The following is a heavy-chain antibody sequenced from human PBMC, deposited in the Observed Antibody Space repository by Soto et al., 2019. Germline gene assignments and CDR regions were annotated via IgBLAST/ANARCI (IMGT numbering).Heavy chain of an antibody. V-gene: IGHV3-23*01. CDR1: EFTFSSYA. CDR2: ISGSGGST. J-gene: IGHJ4*02. CDR3: AKYTRPDSWYSLDY. D-gene: IGHD2-15*01. Sequence: GGSLRLSCAASEFTFSSYAMSWVRQAPGKGLEWVSAISGSGGSTYYADSVKGRFTISRDNSKNTLYLQMNSLRAEDTAVYYCAKYTRPDSWYSLDYWGQGTLVTVSS.